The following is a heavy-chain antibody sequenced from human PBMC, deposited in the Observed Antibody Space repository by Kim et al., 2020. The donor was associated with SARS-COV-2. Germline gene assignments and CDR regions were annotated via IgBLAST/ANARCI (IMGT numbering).Heavy chain of an antibody. Sequence: SETLSLTCTVSGGSISSGGYYWSWIRQHPGKGLEWIGYIYYSGSTYYNPSLKSRVTISVDTSKNQFSLKLSSVTAADTAVYYCASSQKGFLEWLLPPIKFDYWGQGTLVTVSS. CDR3: ASSQKGFLEWLLPPIKFDY. CDR1: GGSISSGGYY. D-gene: IGHD3-3*01. CDR2: IYYSGST. J-gene: IGHJ4*02. V-gene: IGHV4-31*03.